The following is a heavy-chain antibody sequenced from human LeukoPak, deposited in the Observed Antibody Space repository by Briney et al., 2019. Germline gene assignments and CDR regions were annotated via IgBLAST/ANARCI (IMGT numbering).Heavy chain of an antibody. D-gene: IGHD3-10*01. J-gene: IGHJ6*03. Sequence: GGSLRLSCAASGFTFSGYSMNWVRQAPGKGLEWVSSISSSSSYIYYADSVKGRFTISRDNAKNSLYLQMNSLRAEDTALYYCARLRVAGYFYMDVWGKGTTVTVSS. CDR3: ARLRVAGYFYMDV. CDR2: ISSSSSYI. V-gene: IGHV3-21*01. CDR1: GFTFSGYS.